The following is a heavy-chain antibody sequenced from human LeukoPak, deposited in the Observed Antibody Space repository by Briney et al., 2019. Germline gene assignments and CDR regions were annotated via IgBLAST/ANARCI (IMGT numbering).Heavy chain of an antibody. CDR3: SVNYCSGGSCCML. J-gene: IGHJ4*02. Sequence: PGGSLRLSCAASGFTVSSNYMSWVRQAPGKGLEWVSVIYSGGSTYYADSVKGRFTISRDNSKNTLYLQMNSLKTEDTAVYYCSVNYCSGGSCCMLWGQGTLVTVSS. D-gene: IGHD2-15*01. CDR1: GFTVSSNY. CDR2: IYSGGST. V-gene: IGHV3-53*01.